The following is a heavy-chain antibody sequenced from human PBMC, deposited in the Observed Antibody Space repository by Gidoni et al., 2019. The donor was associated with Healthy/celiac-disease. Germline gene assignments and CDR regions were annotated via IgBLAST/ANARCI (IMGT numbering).Heavy chain of an antibody. Sequence: QVQLVQSGAEVKKPGASVKVPCKASGYTFTSYAMQWVRQAPGQRLEWRGWNNAGNGNTKYSQKFQGRVTITRDTSASTAYMELSSLRSEDTAVYYCARGHSSGGYYFDYWGQGTLVTVSS. V-gene: IGHV1-3*01. CDR1: GYTFTSYA. D-gene: IGHD6-19*01. J-gene: IGHJ4*02. CDR3: ARGHSSGGYYFDY. CDR2: NNAGNGNT.